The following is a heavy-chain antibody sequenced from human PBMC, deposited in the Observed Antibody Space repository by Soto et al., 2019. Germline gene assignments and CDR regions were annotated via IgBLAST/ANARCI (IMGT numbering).Heavy chain of an antibody. CDR3: ERSVGAIQAAYFDY. CDR1: GYTFTGYY. CDR2: INPNSGGT. Sequence: ACVKFSCKASGYTFTGYYMHWVRQAPGQGLEWMGWINPNSGGTNYAQKFQGRVTMTRDTSISTAYMELSRLRSDDTAVYYCERSVGAIQAAYFDYWGQGTLVTVSS. D-gene: IGHD1-26*01. J-gene: IGHJ4*02. V-gene: IGHV1-2*02.